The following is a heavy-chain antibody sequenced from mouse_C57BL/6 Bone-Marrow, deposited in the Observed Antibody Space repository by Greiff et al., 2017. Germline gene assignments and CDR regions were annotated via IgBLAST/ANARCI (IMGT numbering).Heavy chain of an antibody. Sequence: EVQLQQSGPELVKPGASVKISCKASGYTFTDYYMNWVKQSHGKSLEWIGDINPNKGGTSYNQKFKGKATLTVDKSSSTAYMELRSLTSEDSAVYYCARGYITTVVASDYWGQGTTRTVSS. CDR2: INPNKGGT. CDR1: GYTFTDYY. V-gene: IGHV1-26*01. CDR3: ARGYITTVVASDY. J-gene: IGHJ2*01. D-gene: IGHD1-1*01.